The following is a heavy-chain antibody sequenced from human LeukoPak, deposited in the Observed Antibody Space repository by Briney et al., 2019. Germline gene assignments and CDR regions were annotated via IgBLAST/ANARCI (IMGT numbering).Heavy chain of an antibody. Sequence: GGSLRLSCAASGFTFSSYAMHWVRQAPGKGLEWVAVISYDGSNKYYADSVKGRFTISRDNSKNTLYLQMNSLRAEDTAVYYCARDDYGGNALGRIFDYWGQGTLVTVSS. CDR2: ISYDGSNK. D-gene: IGHD4-23*01. CDR1: GFTFSSYA. CDR3: ARDDYGGNALGRIFDY. J-gene: IGHJ4*02. V-gene: IGHV3-30-3*01.